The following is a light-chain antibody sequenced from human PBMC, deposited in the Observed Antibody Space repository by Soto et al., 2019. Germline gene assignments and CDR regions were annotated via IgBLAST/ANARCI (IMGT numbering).Light chain of an antibody. Sequence: IQMTQSPSSLSASVGDRVTITCRASQNISNYLNWYQQKPGKAPDLLIYAASSLQSGVPSRFSGSGSGTHFTLTISSLQPEDFATYYCQQSFSTPKTFGQGTKVEIK. CDR1: QNISNY. V-gene: IGKV1-39*01. CDR3: QQSFSTPKT. CDR2: AAS. J-gene: IGKJ1*01.